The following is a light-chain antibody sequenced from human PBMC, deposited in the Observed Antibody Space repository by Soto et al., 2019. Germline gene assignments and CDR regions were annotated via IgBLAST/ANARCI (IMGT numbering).Light chain of an antibody. Sequence: QSALTQPPSASGSPGQSVTISCTGTSIDVGGYNYVSWYQQHPGKAPKLMIYEVSKRPSGVPDRFSGSKSGNTASLTVSGLQAEEEADYYCSSYAGSLVVFGGGTKVIVL. CDR1: SIDVGGYNY. J-gene: IGLJ2*01. CDR2: EVS. CDR3: SSYAGSLVV. V-gene: IGLV2-8*01.